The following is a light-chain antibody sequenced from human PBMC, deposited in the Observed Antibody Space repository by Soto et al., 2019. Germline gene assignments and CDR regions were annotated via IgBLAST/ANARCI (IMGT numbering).Light chain of an antibody. CDR2: GAS. CDR3: QQHGSSGT. CDR1: QSVSNNY. J-gene: IGKJ1*01. Sequence: EIVLTQSPGTLSLSPVEIATLSCMASQSVSNNYLAWYQQKPGQAPRLLIYGASNRATGIPDRFSGSGSGTDFTLTISRLETEDFAVYYCQQHGSSGTFGQGTKVDIK. V-gene: IGKV3-20*01.